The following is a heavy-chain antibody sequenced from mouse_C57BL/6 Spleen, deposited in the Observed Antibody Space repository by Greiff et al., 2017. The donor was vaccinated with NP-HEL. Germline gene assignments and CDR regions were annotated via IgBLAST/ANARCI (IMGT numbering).Heavy chain of an antibody. CDR1: GYTFTSYW. D-gene: IGHD2-5*01. CDR2: IDPSDSET. Sequence: QVQLQQPGAELVRPGSSVKLSCKASGYTFTSYWMHWVKQRPIQGLEWIGNIDPSDSETHYTQKFKDKATLTVDKSSSTAYMQLSSLTSEDSAVYYCARASYYSNYFDYWGQGTTLTVSS. J-gene: IGHJ2*01. CDR3: ARASYYSNYFDY. V-gene: IGHV1-52*01.